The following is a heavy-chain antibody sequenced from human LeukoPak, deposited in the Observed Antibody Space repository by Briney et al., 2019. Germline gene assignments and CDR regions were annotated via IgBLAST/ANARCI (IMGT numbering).Heavy chain of an antibody. CDR3: ARGAYYDFWSGYYPYYYGMDV. Sequence: SETLSLTCTVSGGSVSSGSYYWSWIRQPPGKGLEWIGYIYYSGSTNYNPSLKSRVTISVDTSKNQFSLKLSSVAAADTAVYYCARGAYYDFWSGYYPYYYGMDVWGQGTTVTVSS. D-gene: IGHD3-3*01. CDR1: GGSVSSGSYY. CDR2: IYYSGST. J-gene: IGHJ6*02. V-gene: IGHV4-61*01.